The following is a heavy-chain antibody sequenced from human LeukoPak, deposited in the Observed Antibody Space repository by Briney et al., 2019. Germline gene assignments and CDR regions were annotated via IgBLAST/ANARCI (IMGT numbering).Heavy chain of an antibody. D-gene: IGHD3-16*02. CDR2: INPSGGST. J-gene: IGHJ4*02. V-gene: IGHV1-46*01. CDR1: GYTFTSYY. Sequence: ASVKVSCKASGYTFTSYYMHWVRQAPGQGLEWMGIINPSGGSTSYAQKFQGRVTMTRDTSTSTVYMELSSLRSGDTAVYYCARHMGITFGGVIAGFDYWGQGTLVTVSS. CDR3: ARHMGITFGGVIAGFDY.